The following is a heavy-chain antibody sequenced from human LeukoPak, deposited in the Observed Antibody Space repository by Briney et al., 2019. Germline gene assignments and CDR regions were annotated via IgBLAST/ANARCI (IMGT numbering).Heavy chain of an antibody. CDR1: GYTFTGYY. V-gene: IGHV1-2*02. CDR3: ARERRVYSYGSFIGDY. Sequence: ASVKVSCKASGYTFTGYYMHWVRQAPGQGLEWMGCINPNSGATKYAQKFQGRVTMTRDTPISTLYMELSRLRSDDTALYYCARERRVYSYGSFIGDYWGQGTLVTVPS. CDR2: INPNSGAT. J-gene: IGHJ4*02. D-gene: IGHD5-18*01.